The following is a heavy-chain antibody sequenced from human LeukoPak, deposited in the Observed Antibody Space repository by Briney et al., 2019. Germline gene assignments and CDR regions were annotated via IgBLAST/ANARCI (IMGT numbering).Heavy chain of an antibody. V-gene: IGHV3-23*01. Sequence: PGGSLRLSCAASGFTFSSYAMSWVRQAPGKGLEWVSAISGSGGSTCYADSVKGRFTISRDNSKNTLYLQMNSLRAEDTAVYYCARACSSTSCYKDWGQGTLVTVSS. D-gene: IGHD2-2*01. CDR3: ARACSSTSCYKD. J-gene: IGHJ4*02. CDR1: GFTFSSYA. CDR2: ISGSGGST.